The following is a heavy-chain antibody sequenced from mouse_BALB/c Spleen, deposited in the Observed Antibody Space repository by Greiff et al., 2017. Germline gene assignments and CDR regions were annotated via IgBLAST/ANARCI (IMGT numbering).Heavy chain of an antibody. Sequence: QVQLKESGAELANPGASVKMSCKASGYTFTSYWMHWVKQRPGQGLEWIGYINPSTGYTEYNQKFKDKATLTADKSSSTAYMQLSSLTSEDSAVYYCAKLTGYYFDYWGQGTTLTVSS. CDR1: GYTFTSYW. D-gene: IGHD4-1*01. J-gene: IGHJ2*01. CDR3: AKLTGYYFDY. CDR2: INPSTGYT. V-gene: IGHV1-7*01.